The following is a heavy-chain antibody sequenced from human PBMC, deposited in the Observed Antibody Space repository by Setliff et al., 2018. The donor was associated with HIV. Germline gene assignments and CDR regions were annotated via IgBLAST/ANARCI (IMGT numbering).Heavy chain of an antibody. CDR2: VYYSGNT. J-gene: IGHJ6*03. V-gene: IGHV4-61*08. D-gene: IGHD3-3*01. CDR1: GDSISSGGYY. Sequence: PSETLSLTCTVSGDSISSGGYYWIWIRQHPGKGLEWVGFVYYSGNTYYNPSLKSRVTISIDTSKNQFSLKVSSVTAADTAVYYCARTHYNFNLLEYYNYYYMDVWGKGTTVTVSS. CDR3: ARTHYNFNLLEYYNYYYMDV.